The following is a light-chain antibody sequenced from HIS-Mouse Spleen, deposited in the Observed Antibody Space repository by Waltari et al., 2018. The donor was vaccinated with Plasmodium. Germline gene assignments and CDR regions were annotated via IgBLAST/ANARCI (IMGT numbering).Light chain of an antibody. CDR3: QQLNSYPRT. V-gene: IGKV1-9*01. CDR1: QGISSY. J-gene: IGKJ1*01. Sequence: DIQLTQSPSFLSASVGDRVTITCRASQGISSYLAWYQQKPGKAPKLLIYAASTLQSGGPSRLSGSGSGTEFTLTISSLQPEEFATYCWQQLNSYPRTFGQGTKVEIK. CDR2: AAS.